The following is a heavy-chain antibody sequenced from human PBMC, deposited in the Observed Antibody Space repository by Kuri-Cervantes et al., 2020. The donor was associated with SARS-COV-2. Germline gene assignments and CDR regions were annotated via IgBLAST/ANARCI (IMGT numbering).Heavy chain of an antibody. CDR1: GGSISSSSYY. D-gene: IGHD7-27*01. V-gene: IGHV4-39*07. Sequence: SETLSLTCTVSGGSISSSSYYWGWIRQPPGKGLEWIGSIYYSGSTYYNPSLKSRVTISVDTSKNQFSLKLSSVTAADTAVYCCARVSGDSRFSYYMDVWGTGTTVTVSS. CDR3: ARVSGDSRFSYYMDV. J-gene: IGHJ6*03. CDR2: IYYSGST.